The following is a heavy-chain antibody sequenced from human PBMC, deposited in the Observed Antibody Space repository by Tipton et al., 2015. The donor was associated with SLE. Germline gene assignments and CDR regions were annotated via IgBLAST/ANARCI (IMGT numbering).Heavy chain of an antibody. J-gene: IGHJ4*02. D-gene: IGHD2/OR15-2a*01. CDR1: GFRLSSFE. CDR2: LKNKAHGGTA. V-gene: IGHV3-49*04. CDR3: TLTPTLIVAGLGDS. Sequence: SLRLSCAASGFRLSSFEMAWVRQAPGKGLEWVGSLKNKAHGGTANYAASVEGRFTISRDESKSIAFLQMNSLRIEDTAVYYCTLTPTLIVAGLGDSWGQGTLVTVSS.